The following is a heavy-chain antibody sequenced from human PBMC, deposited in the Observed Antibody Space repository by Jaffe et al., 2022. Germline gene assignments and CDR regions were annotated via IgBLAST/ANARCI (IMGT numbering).Heavy chain of an antibody. CDR2: INPNSGGT. V-gene: IGHV1-2*06. CDR3: ARATSTYCSGGSCYFQYFQH. Sequence: QVQLVQSGAEVKKPGASVKVSCKASGYTFTGYYMHWVRQAPGQGLEWMGRINPNSGGTNYAQKFQGRVTMTRDTSISTAYMELSRLRSDDTAVYYCARATSTYCSGGSCYFQYFQHWGQGTLVTVSS. CDR1: GYTFTGYY. J-gene: IGHJ1*01. D-gene: IGHD2-15*01.